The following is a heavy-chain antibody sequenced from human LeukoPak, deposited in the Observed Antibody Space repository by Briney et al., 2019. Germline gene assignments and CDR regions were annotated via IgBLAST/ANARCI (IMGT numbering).Heavy chain of an antibody. CDR3: ATNMMVVETVSADY. J-gene: IGHJ4*02. CDR1: GGTFSRYV. Sequence: GASVKVSCKASGGTFSRYVISWLRQAPGQGLEWMGGIIPMFGSANYAQKFQGRLTITADELTSTAYMELSSLRSEDTAVYYCATNMMVVETVSADYWGQGTLVTVSS. V-gene: IGHV1-69*13. D-gene: IGHD3-22*01. CDR2: IIPMFGSA.